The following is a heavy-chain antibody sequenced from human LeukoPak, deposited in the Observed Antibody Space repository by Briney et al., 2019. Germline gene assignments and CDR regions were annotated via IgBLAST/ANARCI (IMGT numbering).Heavy chain of an antibody. CDR1: GGSMSSENEY. CDR3: ARQYGSGSYYPPFDY. CDR2: IYYSGST. Sequence: SETLSLTCSVSGGSMSSENEYWGWIRQPPGKGLEWIGSIYYSGSTYYNPSLKSRVTISVDTSKDQFSLRLSSVTASDTAVYYCARQYGSGSYYPPFDYWGQGTLVTVSS. V-gene: IGHV4-39*01. D-gene: IGHD3-10*01. J-gene: IGHJ4*02.